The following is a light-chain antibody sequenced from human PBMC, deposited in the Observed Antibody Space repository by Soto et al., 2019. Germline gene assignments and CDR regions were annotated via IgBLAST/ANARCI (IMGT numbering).Light chain of an antibody. CDR3: QQTHSFPFT. Sequence: DLQMTQSPSSVSASVGDRVTMTCRASQGISSWLAWYQQKQGKAPKLLIYVASSLESGVPSRFSGSGSETDFTLTISSLQPEDFATYFCQQTHSFPFTFGPGTKVDIK. CDR2: VAS. V-gene: IGKV1D-12*01. J-gene: IGKJ3*01. CDR1: QGISSW.